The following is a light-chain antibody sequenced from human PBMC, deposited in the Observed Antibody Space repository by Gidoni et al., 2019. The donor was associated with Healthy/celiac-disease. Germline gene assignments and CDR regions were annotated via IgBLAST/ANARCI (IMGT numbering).Light chain of an antibody. CDR3: QQYNNWPPYT. J-gene: IGKJ2*01. CDR2: GAS. Sequence: IVMTQTPATLSLSPGERASLSCRASQSVSSNLAWYQQKPGQAPRLRIYGASTRATGIPARFSGSGSGTEFTLTISSLQSEDFAVYYCQQYNNWPPYTFGQGTKLEIK. V-gene: IGKV3-15*01. CDR1: QSVSSN.